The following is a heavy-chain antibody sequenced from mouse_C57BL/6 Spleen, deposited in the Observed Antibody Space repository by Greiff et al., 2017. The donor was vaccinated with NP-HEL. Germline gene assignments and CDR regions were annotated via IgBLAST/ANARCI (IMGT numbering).Heavy chain of an antibody. V-gene: IGHV1-22*01. D-gene: IGHD1-1*01. J-gene: IGHJ2*01. CDR3: AIYYGSIFDY. CDR2: INPNNGGT. Sequence: EVKLQESGPELVKPGASVKMSCKASGYTFTDYNMHWVKQSHGKSLEWIGYINPNNGGTSYNQKFKGKATLTVNKSSSTAYMELRSLTSEDSAVYYCAIYYGSIFDYWGQGTTLTVSS. CDR1: GYTFTDYN.